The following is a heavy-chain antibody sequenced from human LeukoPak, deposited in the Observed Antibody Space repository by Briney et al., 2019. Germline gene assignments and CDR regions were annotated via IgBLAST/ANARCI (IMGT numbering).Heavy chain of an antibody. J-gene: IGHJ4*02. Sequence: GGSLRLSCVASGFTFSKNALSWVRQTSGKGLECVSAISGDGRSPYYADSVKGRFTISRDDSKNTVYLQMNSLRVEDSAVYYCARDPGAFPYFFDYWGQGTLVTVSS. CDR2: ISGDGRSP. D-gene: IGHD4/OR15-4a*01. CDR1: GFTFSKNA. CDR3: ARDPGAFPYFFDY. V-gene: IGHV3-23*01.